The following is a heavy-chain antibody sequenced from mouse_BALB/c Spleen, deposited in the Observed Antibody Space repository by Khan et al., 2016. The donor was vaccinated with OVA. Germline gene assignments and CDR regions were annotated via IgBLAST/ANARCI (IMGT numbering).Heavy chain of an antibody. CDR3: ARGNCYGSTSWFGY. CDR2: ILPGSNIT. CDR1: GYTFSSYW. V-gene: IGHV1-9*01. D-gene: IGHD1-1*01. J-gene: IGHJ3*01. Sequence: QVQLKQSGAELMKPGASVKISCKASGYTFSSYWIEWVKQRPGHGLEWIGEILPGSNITNYNERFKDKATFTADTSSNTAYMQLSSLTSEDSAIYYCARGNCYGSTSWFGYWGQGTLVTVSA.